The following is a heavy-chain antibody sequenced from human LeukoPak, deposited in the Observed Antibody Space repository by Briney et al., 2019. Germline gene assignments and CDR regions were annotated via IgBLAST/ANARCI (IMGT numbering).Heavy chain of an antibody. V-gene: IGHV3-21*01. CDR2: ISSSSSYI. J-gene: IGHJ4*02. CDR1: GFTFSS. D-gene: IGHD3-22*01. Sequence: GGSLRLSCAASGFTFSSMNWVRQAPGKGLEWVSSISSSSSYIYYADSVKGRFTISRDNAKNSLYLQMNSLRAEDTAVYYCARVGSSGSGFDYWGQGTLVTVSS. CDR3: ARVGSSGSGFDY.